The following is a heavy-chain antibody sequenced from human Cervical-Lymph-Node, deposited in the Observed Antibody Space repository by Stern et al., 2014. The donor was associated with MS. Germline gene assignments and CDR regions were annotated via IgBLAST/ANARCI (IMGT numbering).Heavy chain of an antibody. J-gene: IGHJ6*02. V-gene: IGHV4-4*07. CDR2: FHFSGNS. CDR1: GGFIKSYY. D-gene: IGHD2-8*01. Sequence: VQLVESGPGLVKPSETLSLTCTVSGGFIKSYYWSWVRQSAGKGLEWIGRFHFSGNSNYNPSLKSRVTMSVDTSKSQFSLKLTSVTAADSVVYYCARDGGFCTNRVCPKYYHSGMDVWGQGTTVTVSS. CDR3: ARDGGFCTNRVCPKYYHSGMDV.